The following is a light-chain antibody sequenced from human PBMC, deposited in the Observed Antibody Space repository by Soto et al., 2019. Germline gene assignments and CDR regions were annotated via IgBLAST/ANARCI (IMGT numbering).Light chain of an antibody. Sequence: QSALTQPASVSGSPGQSITISCTGTSSDVGGYNYVSWYQQHPGKAPKLMIYDVSNRPSGVSNRFSGSKSGNTASLTISGLQAVDEADYYCSSYTSSSTLVFGGGTKVTVL. CDR3: SSYTSSSTLV. CDR1: SSDVGGYNY. CDR2: DVS. J-gene: IGLJ2*01. V-gene: IGLV2-14*01.